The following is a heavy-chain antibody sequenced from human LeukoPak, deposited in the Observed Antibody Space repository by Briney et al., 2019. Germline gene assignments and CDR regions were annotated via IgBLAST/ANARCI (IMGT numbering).Heavy chain of an antibody. CDR2: IYHSGST. CDR1: GGSISSYY. V-gene: IGHV4-59*01. J-gene: IGHJ4*02. Sequence: SETLSLTCTVSGGSISSYYWSWIRQPPGKGLEWIGCIYHSGSTKYNPSLNSRVTISVDTSKKQFSLKLSSVTAADTAVYYCARSKYYFDYWGQGTLVTVSS. D-gene: IGHD2/OR15-2a*01. CDR3: ARSKYYFDY.